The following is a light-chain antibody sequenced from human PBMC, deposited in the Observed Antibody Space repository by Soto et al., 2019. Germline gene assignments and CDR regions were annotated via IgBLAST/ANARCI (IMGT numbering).Light chain of an antibody. CDR1: QGINNW. Sequence: DIQMTQSPSSVSASVGDRVTITCRASQGINNWLAGYQQKPGKAPELLIYAVSYLQSGVPSRISGSGSGPGFTLTISCLQPKDFATYFCKQYSAFPLTFSGGTRVDIK. V-gene: IGKV1-12*01. J-gene: IGKJ4*01. CDR2: AVS. CDR3: KQYSAFPLT.